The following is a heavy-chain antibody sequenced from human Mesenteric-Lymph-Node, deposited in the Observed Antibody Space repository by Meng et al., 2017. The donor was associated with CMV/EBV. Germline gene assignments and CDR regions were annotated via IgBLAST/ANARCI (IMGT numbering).Heavy chain of an antibody. V-gene: IGHV4-34*01. CDR1: GWSFSGYY. Sequence: LTCAVYGWSFSGYYWSWIRQPPGKGLEWIGEIHHSGSTNYNPSLKSRVTISVDTSKNQFSLKLSSVTAADTAVYYCARRYSYGLCDYWGQGTLVTVSS. CDR2: IHHSGST. CDR3: ARRYSYGLCDY. J-gene: IGHJ4*02. D-gene: IGHD5-18*01.